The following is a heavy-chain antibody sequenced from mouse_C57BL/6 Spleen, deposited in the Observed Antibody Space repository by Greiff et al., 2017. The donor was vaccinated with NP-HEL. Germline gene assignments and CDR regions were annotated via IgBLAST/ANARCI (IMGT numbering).Heavy chain of an antibody. V-gene: IGHV5-15*01. CDR3: ARHGSPFYAMDY. CDR1: GFTFSDYG. CDR2: ISNLAYSI. D-gene: IGHD6-1*01. Sequence: EVQGVESGGGLVQPGGSLKLSCAASGFTFSDYGMAWVRQAPRKGPEWVAFISNLAYSIYYADTVTGRFTISRENAKNTLYLEMSSLRSEDTAMYYCARHGSPFYAMDYWGQGTSVTVSS. J-gene: IGHJ4*01.